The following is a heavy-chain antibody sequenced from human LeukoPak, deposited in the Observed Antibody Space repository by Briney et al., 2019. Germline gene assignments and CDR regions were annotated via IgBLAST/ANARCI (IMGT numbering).Heavy chain of an antibody. Sequence: SETLSLTCTVSGGSISSGDYYWSWIRQPPGKGLEWIGYIYYSGSTYYNPSLKSRVTISVDTSKNQFSLKLSSVTAADTAVYYCARGPFYGSGSYGWFDPWGQGTPVTVSS. V-gene: IGHV4-30-4*01. D-gene: IGHD3-10*01. CDR2: IYYSGST. J-gene: IGHJ5*02. CDR1: GGSISSGDYY. CDR3: ARGPFYGSGSYGWFDP.